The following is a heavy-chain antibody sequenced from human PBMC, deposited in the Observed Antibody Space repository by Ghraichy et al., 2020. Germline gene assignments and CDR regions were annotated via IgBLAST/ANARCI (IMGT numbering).Heavy chain of an antibody. CDR1: GFTFSSYS. V-gene: IGHV3-48*02. CDR3: ARAGYCSSTSCNYYYYGMDV. D-gene: IGHD2-2*01. CDR2: ISSSSSTI. Sequence: GGSLRLSCAASGFTFSSYSMNWVRQAPGKGLEWVSYISSSSSTIYYADSVKGRFTISRDNAKNSLYLQMNSLRDEDTAVYYCARAGYCSSTSCNYYYYGMDVWGQGTTVTVSS. J-gene: IGHJ6*02.